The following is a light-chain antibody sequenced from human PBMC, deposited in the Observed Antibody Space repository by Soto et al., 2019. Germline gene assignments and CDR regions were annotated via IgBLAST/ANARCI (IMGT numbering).Light chain of an antibody. J-gene: IGKJ1*01. CDR3: QQYVTSPTT. CDR2: GAS. V-gene: IGKV3-20*01. Sequence: EIVLTQSPGTLSLSPGERATLSCRASQTVTSSYLAWYQQKPGQAPRLLIYGASSRATGIPDRFSGSGSGTDFTLTISRLEPEDFEVYYCQQYVTSPTTFGQGTKVEIK. CDR1: QTVTSSY.